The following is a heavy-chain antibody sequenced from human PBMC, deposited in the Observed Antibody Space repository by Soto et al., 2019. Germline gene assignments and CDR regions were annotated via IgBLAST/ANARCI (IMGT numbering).Heavy chain of an antibody. CDR2: FSTTGST. CDR1: GASISSYY. Sequence: SGTLSLTCTVSGASISSYYWSWIRQPAGKGLEWIGRFSTTGSTNYNPSLKSRVTVSVDTSKNQFSLKLNSVTAADTAVYFCARGAYGSGSSPNWFDPWGQGTLVTVSS. D-gene: IGHD3-10*01. V-gene: IGHV4-4*07. CDR3: ARGAYGSGSSPNWFDP. J-gene: IGHJ5*02.